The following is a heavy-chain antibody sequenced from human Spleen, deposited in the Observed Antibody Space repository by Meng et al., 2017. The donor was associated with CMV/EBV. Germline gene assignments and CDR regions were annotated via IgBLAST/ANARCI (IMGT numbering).Heavy chain of an antibody. Sequence: ASVKVSCKVSGYTLTELSMHWVRQAPGKGLEWIGGFDPEDAETVYAQKFQGRVTMTEDTSTGTAYMDLNSLRSEDSAVYYCATGGGSYGSFDYWGQGTLVTVSS. CDR1: GYTLTELS. D-gene: IGHD1-26*01. CDR2: FDPEDAET. V-gene: IGHV1-24*01. CDR3: ATGGGSYGSFDY. J-gene: IGHJ4*02.